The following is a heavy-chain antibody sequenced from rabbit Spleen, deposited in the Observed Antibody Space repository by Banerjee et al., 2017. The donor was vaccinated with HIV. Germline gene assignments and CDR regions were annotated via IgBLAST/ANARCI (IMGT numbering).Heavy chain of an antibody. Sequence: QEQLEESGGGLVQPGGSLKLSCKASGVSLNDKDVMCWVRQAPGKGLEWIACINIVTGKSVDASWAKGRFTMSRTSSTTVTMQMTSLTAADTATFFCARDLDTTTTAWDLWGPGTLVTV. J-gene: IGHJ4*01. CDR1: GVSLNDKDV. CDR2: INIVTGKS. V-gene: IGHV1S45*01. CDR3: ARDLDTTTTAWDL. D-gene: IGHD1-1*01.